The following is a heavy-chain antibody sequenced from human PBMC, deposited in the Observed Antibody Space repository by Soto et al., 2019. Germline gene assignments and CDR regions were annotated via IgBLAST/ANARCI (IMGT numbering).Heavy chain of an antibody. CDR1: GYSFTNYG. CDR2: ISAYNGNT. D-gene: IGHD6-19*01. V-gene: IGHV1-18*01. J-gene: IGHJ6*03. Sequence: QDQLVQSGVEVKKPGASVKVSCKASGYSFTNYGITWVRQAPGQGLEWMGWISAYNGNTNYAQKFQGRVTLTTDACTRTAFLELRSLRSDDTAVYYCARDRGVAPPVAGNTDYSYYMDVWGKGTTVTVSS. CDR3: ARDRGVAPPVAGNTDYSYYMDV.